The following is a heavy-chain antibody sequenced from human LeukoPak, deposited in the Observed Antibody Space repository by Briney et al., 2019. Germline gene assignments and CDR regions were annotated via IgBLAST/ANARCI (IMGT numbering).Heavy chain of an antibody. D-gene: IGHD3-3*01. CDR3: AKDQKDDFWSGLYYYYYYYMDV. V-gene: IGHV3-23*01. CDR2: LSGSGGST. Sequence: PGGPLRLSCAASGFTFSSYAMSWVRQAPGKGLEWVSALSGSGGSTYYADSVKGRFTISRDNSKNTLYLQMNSLRAEDTAVYYCAKDQKDDFWSGLYYYYYYYMDVWGKGTTVTVSS. J-gene: IGHJ6*03. CDR1: GFTFSSYA.